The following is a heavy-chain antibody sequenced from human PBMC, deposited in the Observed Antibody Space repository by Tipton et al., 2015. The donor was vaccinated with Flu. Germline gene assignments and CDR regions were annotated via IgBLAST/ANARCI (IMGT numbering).Heavy chain of an antibody. CDR3: ARDLWNDRRAYYYYGVDV. CDR1: GGSTTSYY. Sequence: TLSLTCNVSGGSTTSYYWTWIRQPAGKGLEWIGRIYTSGSTKYSPSLKSRVTMSLDTSKNQFSLKMTSVTAADTAVYYCARDLWNDRRAYYYYGVDVWSQGTTVTVPS. V-gene: IGHV4-4*07. D-gene: IGHD1-1*01. CDR2: IYTSGST. J-gene: IGHJ6*02.